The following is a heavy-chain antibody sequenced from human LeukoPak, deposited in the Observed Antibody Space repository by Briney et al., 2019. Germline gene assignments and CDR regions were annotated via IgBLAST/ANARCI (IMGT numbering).Heavy chain of an antibody. J-gene: IGHJ6*02. CDR3: ARDDYAYGMDV. CDR1: GFTFSTYN. Sequence: PGGSLRLSCAASGFTFSTYNMNWVRQAPGKGLEWVSYISSSSSTVYYADSVKGRFTISRDNSKNTLYLQMNSLRVEDTAVYYCARDDYAYGMDVWGQGTTVTVSS. CDR2: ISSSSSTV. V-gene: IGHV3-48*01.